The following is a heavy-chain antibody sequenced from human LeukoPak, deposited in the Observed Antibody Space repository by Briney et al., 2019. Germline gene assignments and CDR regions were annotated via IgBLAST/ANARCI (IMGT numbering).Heavy chain of an antibody. CDR2: ITSRSSYI. Sequence: GGSLRLSCAASGLTFCIYTMNSVRQAPGGGQEWVSSITSRSSYIYYADSLKVRFTIYRANAKNSFHLQMNSLRAEDTAVYYCARSSLLLWFGELGNDAFDIWGQGTMVTVSS. V-gene: IGHV3-21*01. D-gene: IGHD3-10*01. CDR3: ARSSLLLWFGELGNDAFDI. J-gene: IGHJ3*02. CDR1: GLTFCIYT.